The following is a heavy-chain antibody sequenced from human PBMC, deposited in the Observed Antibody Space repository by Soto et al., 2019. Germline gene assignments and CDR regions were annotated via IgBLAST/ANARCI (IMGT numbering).Heavy chain of an antibody. J-gene: IGHJ4*02. V-gene: IGHV3-74*01. Sequence: LRLSCAASGFTFTDYWTHWVRQAPGKGLVWVSRINSDESRTSYADSVTGRFTISRDNAKNTLYLQMNSLRVEDTALYYCARETYRGFYFDYWGQGTLVTVSS. D-gene: IGHD4-4*01. CDR1: GFTFTDYW. CDR3: ARETYRGFYFDY. CDR2: INSDESRT.